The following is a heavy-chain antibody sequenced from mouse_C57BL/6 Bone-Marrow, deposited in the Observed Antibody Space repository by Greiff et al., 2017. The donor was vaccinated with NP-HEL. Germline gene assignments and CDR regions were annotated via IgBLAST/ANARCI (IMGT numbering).Heavy chain of an antibody. V-gene: IGHV1-26*01. CDR1: GYTFTDYY. Sequence: EVQLQQSGPELVKPGASVKISCKASGYTFTDYYMNWVKQSHGKSLEWIGDINPNNGGTSYNQKFKGKATLTVDKSSSTAYMELRSLTSEDSAVYYCARGEFITTVVVDYWGQGTTLTVSS. J-gene: IGHJ2*01. D-gene: IGHD1-1*01. CDR3: ARGEFITTVVVDY. CDR2: INPNNGGT.